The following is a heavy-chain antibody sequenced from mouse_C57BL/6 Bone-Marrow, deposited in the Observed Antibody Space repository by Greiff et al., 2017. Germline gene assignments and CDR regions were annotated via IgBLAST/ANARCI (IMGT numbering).Heavy chain of an antibody. D-gene: IGHD1-1*01. Sequence: QVQLQQPGAELVRPGSSVKLSCMASGYTFTSYWMDWVKQRPGQGLEWIGNIYPSDSETHYNQKFKDKATLTVDKSSSTAYMQLSSLTSEDSAVYYFARSYYEDYYAMDYWGQGTSVTVSA. J-gene: IGHJ4*01. V-gene: IGHV1-61*01. CDR3: ARSYYEDYYAMDY. CDR2: IYPSDSET. CDR1: GYTFTSYW.